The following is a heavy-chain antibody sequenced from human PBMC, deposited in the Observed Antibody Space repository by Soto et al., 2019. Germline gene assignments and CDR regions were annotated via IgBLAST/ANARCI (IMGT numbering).Heavy chain of an antibody. CDR1: GFTFSSYW. Sequence: GGSLRLSCAASGFTFSSYWMHWVRQAPGKGLEWVYVISNDGSNKYYADSVKDRFTISRDNSKSTLYLQMNSLRADDTAVYYCVAGQYFFDYCGQGTLVTVSS. J-gene: IGHJ4*02. CDR3: VAGQYFFDY. D-gene: IGHD6-19*01. V-gene: IGHV3-30*03. CDR2: ISNDGSNK.